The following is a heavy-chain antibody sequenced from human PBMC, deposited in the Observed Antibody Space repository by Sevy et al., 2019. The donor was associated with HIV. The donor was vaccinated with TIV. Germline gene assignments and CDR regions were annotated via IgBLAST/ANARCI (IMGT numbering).Heavy chain of an antibody. V-gene: IGHV4-39*01. J-gene: IGHJ2*01. CDR3: AAPRASGWYEGTGGYFDF. Sequence: SDTLSLTCTVSDGSISSSSYYWGWIRQPPGKGLEWIGSIYSTGSTSYNPSLRSRVTVSADTSKNQLSLKLDSVSAADTAVYYCAAPRASGWYEGTGGYFDFWGRGTLVTVSS. CDR1: DGSISSSSYY. CDR2: IYSTGST. D-gene: IGHD6-19*01.